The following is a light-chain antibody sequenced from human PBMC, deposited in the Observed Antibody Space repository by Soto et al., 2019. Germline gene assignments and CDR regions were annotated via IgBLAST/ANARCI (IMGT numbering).Light chain of an antibody. CDR3: CSYAGTNTIGV. J-gene: IGLJ1*01. V-gene: IGLV2-11*01. CDR1: ATDIGGYEF. CDR2: DVT. Sequence: QSVLTQPRSVSGSPGQSVTISCTGSATDIGGYEFVSWYQQHPGKAPKLMIYDVTKRPSGVPDRFSGSKSGNTASLTISGLQAEDEADYYCCSYAGTNTIGVFGTGTKVTVL.